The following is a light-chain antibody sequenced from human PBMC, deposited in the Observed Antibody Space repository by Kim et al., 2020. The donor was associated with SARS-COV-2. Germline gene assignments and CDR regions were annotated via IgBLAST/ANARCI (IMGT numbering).Light chain of an antibody. CDR2: SNN. CDR3: AAWDDSLSALYV. V-gene: IGLV1-47*02. J-gene: IGLJ1*01. Sequence: QSVLTQPPSASGTHGQRVTISCSGSSSNIGSNYVYWYQQLPGTAPKLLIYSNNQRPSGVPDRFSGSKSGTSASLAISGLRSEDEADYYCAAWDDSLSALYVFGTGTKVTVL. CDR1: SSNIGSNY.